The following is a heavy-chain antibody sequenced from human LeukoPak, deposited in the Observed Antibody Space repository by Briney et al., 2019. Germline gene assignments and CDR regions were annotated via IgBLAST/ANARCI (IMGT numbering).Heavy chain of an antibody. CDR3: ARLMAAAGKHLTYYYYMDV. V-gene: IGHV4-38-2*02. CDR1: GYSISSGYY. D-gene: IGHD6-13*01. CDR2: IYHSGST. J-gene: IGHJ6*03. Sequence: PSETLSLTCTVSGYSISSGYYWGWIRQPPGKGLEWIGSIYHSGSTNYNPSLKSRVTISVDTSKNQFSLKLSSVTAADTAVYYCARLMAAAGKHLTYYYYMDVWGKGTTVTISS.